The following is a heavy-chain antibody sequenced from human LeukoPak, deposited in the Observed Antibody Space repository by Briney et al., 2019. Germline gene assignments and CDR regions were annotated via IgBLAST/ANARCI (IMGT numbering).Heavy chain of an antibody. D-gene: IGHD3-10*01. CDR1: GYIFTDYY. Sequence: ASVKVSCKASGYIFTDYYMHWVRQAPGQELGWMGRINPNSGGTNYAQKFQGRVTMTRDTSISTAYMELSRLRSDDTAVYYCAREGYYGSGSQYNWFDPWGQGTLVTVSS. CDR2: INPNSGGT. V-gene: IGHV1-2*06. CDR3: AREGYYGSGSQYNWFDP. J-gene: IGHJ5*02.